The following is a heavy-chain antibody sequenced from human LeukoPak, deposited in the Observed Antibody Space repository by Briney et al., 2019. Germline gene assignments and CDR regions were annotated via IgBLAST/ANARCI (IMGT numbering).Heavy chain of an antibody. Sequence: SQTLSLTCTVSGGSISSGSYYWSWIRQPAGKGLEWIGRIYTSGSTNYNPSLKSRVTISVDTSKNQFSLKLSSVTAADTAVYYCARGVDWFDPWGQGTLVTVSS. CDR3: ARGVDWFDP. V-gene: IGHV4-61*02. CDR2: IYTSGST. CDR1: GGSISSGSYY. D-gene: IGHD2-15*01. J-gene: IGHJ5*02.